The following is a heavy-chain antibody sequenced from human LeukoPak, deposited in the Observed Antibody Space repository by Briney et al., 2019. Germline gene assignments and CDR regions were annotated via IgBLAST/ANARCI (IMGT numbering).Heavy chain of an antibody. CDR2: IIPIFGTA. J-gene: IGHJ4*02. Sequence: GASVKVSCKASGGTFSSYAISWVRQAPGQGLEWMGGIIPIFGTANYAQKFQGRVTITADESTSTAYVELSSLRSEDTAVYYCARDRGYSSSWYETNFDYWGQGTLVTVSS. CDR3: ARDRGYSSSWYETNFDY. D-gene: IGHD6-13*01. V-gene: IGHV1-69*13. CDR1: GGTFSSYA.